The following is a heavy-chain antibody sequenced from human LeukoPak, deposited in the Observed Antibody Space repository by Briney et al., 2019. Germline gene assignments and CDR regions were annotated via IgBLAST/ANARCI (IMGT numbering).Heavy chain of an antibody. CDR2: ISSNSDAI. V-gene: IGHV3-23*01. J-gene: IGHJ4*02. CDR3: AKVNYYGSGTSYRFNYFAF. CDR1: GLAFSTYA. D-gene: IGHD3-10*01. Sequence: GGSLRLSCAASGLAFSTYAMSWVRQAPGTGLESGSGISSNSDAIYYADSGKCRFTISRDNSGNTLYLQMSRPRAEDTAVSYCAKVNYYGSGTSYRFNYFAFWGQGTLVTVPS.